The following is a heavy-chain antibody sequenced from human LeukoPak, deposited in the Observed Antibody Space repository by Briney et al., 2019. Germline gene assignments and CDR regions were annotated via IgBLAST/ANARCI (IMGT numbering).Heavy chain of an antibody. CDR1: GDSVSSNSAA. V-gene: IGHV6-1*01. D-gene: IGHD2-2*01. J-gene: IGHJ4*02. CDR3: ARGGDVVVPAAMHFDH. CDR2: TYYRSKWYN. Sequence: SQTLSLTCAISGDSVSSNSAAWNWIRQSPSRGLEWLGRTYYRSKWYNDYAVSVKSRITINPDTSKNQFSLQLNSVTPEDTAVYYCARGGDVVVPAAMHFDHWGQGTLVTVSS.